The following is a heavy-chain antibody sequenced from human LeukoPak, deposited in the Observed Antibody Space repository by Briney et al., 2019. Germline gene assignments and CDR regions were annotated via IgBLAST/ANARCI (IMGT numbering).Heavy chain of an antibody. CDR2: TYYRLKWYN. Sequence: PSQTLSLTCAISGDSVSNNSATWNWIRQSPSRGLEWLGRTYYRLKWYNDYAISMKSRITINPDTSKNQFSLQLNSVTPEDTAVYYCARVGGWQWLGNWFDPWGQGTLVTVSS. J-gene: IGHJ5*02. D-gene: IGHD6-19*01. CDR1: GDSVSNNSAT. CDR3: ARVGGWQWLGNWFDP. V-gene: IGHV6-1*01.